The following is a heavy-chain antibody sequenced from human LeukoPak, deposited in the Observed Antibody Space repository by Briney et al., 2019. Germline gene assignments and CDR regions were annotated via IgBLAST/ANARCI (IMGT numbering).Heavy chain of an antibody. CDR3: ASPLVVPASYYYYGMDV. V-gene: IGHV1-46*01. D-gene: IGHD2-2*01. J-gene: IGHJ6*02. Sequence: GASVKVSCKASGYTFTSYYMHWVRQAPGQGLEWMGIINPSGGSTSYAQKFQGRVTMTRDTSTSTVYMELSSLRSEDTAVYYCASPLVVPASYYYYGMDVWGQGTTVTVSS. CDR2: INPSGGST. CDR1: GYTFTSYY.